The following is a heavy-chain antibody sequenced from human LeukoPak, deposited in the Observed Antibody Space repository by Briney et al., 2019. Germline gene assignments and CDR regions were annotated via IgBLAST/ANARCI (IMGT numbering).Heavy chain of an antibody. Sequence: SETLSLTCTVSGGSISSYYWSWIRQPPGKGLEWIGYIYYSGSTNYNPSLKSRVTISVDTSKSQFSLKLSSVTAADTAVYYCARDRDAYLDYWGQGTLVTVSS. V-gene: IGHV4-59*01. D-gene: IGHD3-10*01. CDR2: IYYSGST. J-gene: IGHJ4*02. CDR3: ARDRDAYLDY. CDR1: GGSISSYY.